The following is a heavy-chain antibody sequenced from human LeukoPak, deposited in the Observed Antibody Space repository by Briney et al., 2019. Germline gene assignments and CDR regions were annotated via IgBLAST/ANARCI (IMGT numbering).Heavy chain of an antibody. V-gene: IGHV3-23*01. CDR1: GITFSSYA. Sequence: GGSLRLSCAASGITFSSYAMSWVRQAPGKGLEWVSIISGSGGSTYYADSVRGRFTISRDNSKNTLYLQMNSLRAEDTAVYYCAKVWHYYDGVYWGQGTLVTVSS. CDR3: AKVWHYYDGVY. CDR2: ISGSGGST. J-gene: IGHJ4*02. D-gene: IGHD3-22*01.